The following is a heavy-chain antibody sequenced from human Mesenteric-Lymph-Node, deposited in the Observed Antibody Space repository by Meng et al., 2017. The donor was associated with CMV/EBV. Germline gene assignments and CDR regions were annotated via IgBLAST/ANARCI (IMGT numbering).Heavy chain of an antibody. D-gene: IGHD2-15*01. Sequence: GESLKISCAASGFTFSSYGMHWVRQAPGKGLEWVAFIRYDGSNKYYADSVKGRFTISRDNSKNTLYLQMNSLKTEDTAVYYCTTTLGSWYYGVANDYWGQGTLVTVSS. CDR2: IRYDGSNK. CDR3: TTTLGSWYYGVANDY. J-gene: IGHJ4*02. CDR1: GFTFSSYG. V-gene: IGHV3-30*02.